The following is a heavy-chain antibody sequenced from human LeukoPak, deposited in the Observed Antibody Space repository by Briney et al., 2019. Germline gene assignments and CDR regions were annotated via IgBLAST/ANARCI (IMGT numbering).Heavy chain of an antibody. CDR2: ISYDGSNK. Sequence: GGSLTLSCAASGFTFSSYGLHWVRQAPGKGLEWVALISYDGSNKYYADSVKGRFTIARDNSKNTMYLQVNSLRAEDTAVYYCAKEARYYYDSSGYYSSDYFDSWGQGTLVTVSS. CDR3: AKEARYYYDSSGYYSSDYFDS. J-gene: IGHJ4*02. V-gene: IGHV3-30*18. D-gene: IGHD3-22*01. CDR1: GFTFSSYG.